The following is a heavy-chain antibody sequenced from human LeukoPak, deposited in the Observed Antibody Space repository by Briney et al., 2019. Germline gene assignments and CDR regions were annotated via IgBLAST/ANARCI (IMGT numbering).Heavy chain of an antibody. Sequence: SGPTLANPTQPLTLTWTFPGFSLSTSGVGVGWIRQPQVKALEWLALTYWDDDKRYSQSLKSRLTITKDTTKNQVVLTKTNMDPVDTATYYCAHDRMVRGVIWLTLHLDYWGQGTLVTVSS. CDR1: GFSLSTSGVG. CDR3: AHDRMVRGVIWLTLHLDY. D-gene: IGHD3-10*01. V-gene: IGHV2-5*02. J-gene: IGHJ4*02. CDR2: TYWDDDK.